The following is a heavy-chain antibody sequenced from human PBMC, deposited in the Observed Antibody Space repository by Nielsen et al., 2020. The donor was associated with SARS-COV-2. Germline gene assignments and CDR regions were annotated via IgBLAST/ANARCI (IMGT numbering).Heavy chain of an antibody. J-gene: IGHJ4*02. D-gene: IGHD3-10*01. CDR3: ARESITMVRGVPFDY. CDR2: MYYSRGT. Sequence: SETLSLTCTVSGASISSGDYFWSWIRQHPGKGLEWIGYMYYSRGTYYNPSLKSRVTISVDTSKNQFSLKLSSVTAADTAVYYCARESITMVRGVPFDYWGQGTLVTVSS. V-gene: IGHV4-31*03. CDR1: GASISSGDYF.